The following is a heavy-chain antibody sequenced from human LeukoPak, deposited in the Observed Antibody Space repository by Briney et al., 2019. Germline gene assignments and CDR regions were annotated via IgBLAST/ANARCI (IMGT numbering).Heavy chain of an antibody. V-gene: IGHV5-51*01. CDR1: GYSSTSYW. J-gene: IGHJ3*02. CDR2: IFPGDSDT. D-gene: IGHD2-2*01. CDR3: ATSGYCSSTSCDAFDI. Sequence: AESLKISCKGSGYSSTSYWIGWVRQMPGRGLEWLGIIFPGDSDTSYSPSFQGQVTISADKSISTAYLQWSSLNASDTAMYYCATSGYCSSTSCDAFDIWGQGTMVTVSS.